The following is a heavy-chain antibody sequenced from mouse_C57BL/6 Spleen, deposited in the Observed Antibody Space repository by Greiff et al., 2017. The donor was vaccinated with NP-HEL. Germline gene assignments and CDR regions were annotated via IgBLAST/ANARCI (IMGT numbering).Heavy chain of an antibody. V-gene: IGHV1-50*01. D-gene: IGHD2-3*01. J-gene: IGHJ2*01. CDR3: ARRRAYDGYPYYFDY. CDR2: IDPSDSYT. CDR1: GYTFTSYW. Sequence: QVQLQQPGAELVKPGASVKLSCKASGYTFTSYWMQWVKQRPGQGLEWIGEIDPSDSYTNYNQQFQGNATLTVDTSSSTAYMQLSSLTSEDSAVYYCARRRAYDGYPYYFDYGGQGTTLTVSS.